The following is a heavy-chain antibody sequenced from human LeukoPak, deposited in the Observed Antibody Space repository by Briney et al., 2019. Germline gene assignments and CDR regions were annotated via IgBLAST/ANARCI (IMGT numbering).Heavy chain of an antibody. CDR3: AKVSDCSSTSCPFDY. V-gene: IGHV3-23*01. CDR1: GFTFSSYA. D-gene: IGHD2-2*01. CDR2: ISGSGGST. J-gene: IGHJ4*02. Sequence: GGSLRLSCAASGFTFSSYAMSWVRQAPGKGLEWVSAISGSGGSTYYADSVKGRFTISRDNSKNTLYPQMNSLRAEDTAVYYCAKVSDCSSTSCPFDYWGQGTLVTVSS.